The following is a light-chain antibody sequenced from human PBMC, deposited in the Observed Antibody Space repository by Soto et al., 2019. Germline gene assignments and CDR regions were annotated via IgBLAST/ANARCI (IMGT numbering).Light chain of an antibody. CDR1: QGISSY. Sequence: DTQLTQSPSFLSASVGDRVTITCRASQGISSYLAWYQQKPGKAPNLLIYATSTLQSGVPSRFSGSGSGTEFTLAISSLQPEDFATYYCQQLNSYPLTFGGGTKVEI. CDR2: ATS. V-gene: IGKV1-9*01. CDR3: QQLNSYPLT. J-gene: IGKJ4*01.